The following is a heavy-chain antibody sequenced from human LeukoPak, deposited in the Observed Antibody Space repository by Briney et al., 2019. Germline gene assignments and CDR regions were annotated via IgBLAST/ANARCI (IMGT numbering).Heavy chain of an antibody. J-gene: IGHJ4*02. V-gene: IGHV3-30*02. Sequence: GGSLRLSCAASGFTFSSYGMHWVRQAPGKGLEWVAFIRYDGSNKYYADSVKGRFTISRDNSKNTLYLQMNSLRAEDTAVYYCAKDSASSGWYEGNFDYWGQGTLVTVSS. D-gene: IGHD6-19*01. CDR1: GFTFSSYG. CDR2: IRYDGSNK. CDR3: AKDSASSGWYEGNFDY.